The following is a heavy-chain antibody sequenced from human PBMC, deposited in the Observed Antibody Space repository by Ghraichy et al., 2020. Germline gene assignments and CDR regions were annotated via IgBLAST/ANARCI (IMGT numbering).Heavy chain of an antibody. D-gene: IGHD3-3*01. Sequence: SETLSLTCTVSGGSISSYYWSWIRQPPGKGLEWIGYIYYSGSTNYNPSLKSRVTISVDTSKNQFSLKLSSVTAADTAVYYCARVGITIFGVVIENWFDPWGQGTLVTVSS. CDR1: GGSISSYY. CDR3: ARVGITIFGVVIENWFDP. J-gene: IGHJ5*02. CDR2: IYYSGST. V-gene: IGHV4-59*01.